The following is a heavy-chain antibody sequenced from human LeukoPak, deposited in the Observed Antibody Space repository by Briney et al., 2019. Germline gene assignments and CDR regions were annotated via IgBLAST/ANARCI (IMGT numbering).Heavy chain of an antibody. CDR2: IYYSGGT. CDR3: ARLVVNHTFDY. V-gene: IGHV4-30-4*01. J-gene: IGHJ4*02. D-gene: IGHD2-15*01. Sequence: PSETLSLTCTVPGGSIDSGDYYWSWIRQPPGKGLEWIGYIYYSGGTYYNPSLKSRVTISVDLSKNQFSLKLSSVTAADTAVYYCARLVVNHTFDYWGQGTLVTVSS. CDR1: GGSIDSGDYY.